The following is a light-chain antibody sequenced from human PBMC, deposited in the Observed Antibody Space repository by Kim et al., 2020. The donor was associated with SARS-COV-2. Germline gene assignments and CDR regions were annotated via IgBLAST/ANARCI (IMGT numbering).Light chain of an antibody. CDR3: NSRDSSGNPVV. CDR1: SLRSYY. Sequence: ALGQTVRITCKGDSLRSYYASWNQQKPGQAPVLSIYGKNNRPSGIPDRFAGSSSGNTASLTITGAQAEDEADYYCNSRDSSGNPVVFGGGTQLTVL. V-gene: IGLV3-19*01. CDR2: GKN. J-gene: IGLJ2*01.